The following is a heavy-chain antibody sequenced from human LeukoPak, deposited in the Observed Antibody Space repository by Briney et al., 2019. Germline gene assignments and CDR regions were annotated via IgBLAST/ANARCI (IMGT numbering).Heavy chain of an antibody. CDR2: IYYSGST. J-gene: IGHJ4*02. Sequence: NPSETLSLTCTVSGGSISSYYWSWIRQPPGKGLEWIGYIYYSGSTNYNPSLKSRVTISVDTSKNQFSLKLSSVTAADTAVYYCARERAAAAPFDYWGQGTLVTVSS. CDR1: GGSISSYY. CDR3: ARERAAAAPFDY. D-gene: IGHD6-13*01. V-gene: IGHV4-59*01.